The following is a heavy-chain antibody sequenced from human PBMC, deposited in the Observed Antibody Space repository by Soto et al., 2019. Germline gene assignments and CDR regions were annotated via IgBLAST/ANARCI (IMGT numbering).Heavy chain of an antibody. Sequence: EVQLLESGGGLVQPGGSLRLSCAASGFTFSSSAMSWVRQAPGKGLEWVSAISGSGGSTYYADSVKGRFTISRDNSKNTLYLQMNSLRAEDTAVYYCASISSSSWYWDYWGQGTLVTVSS. D-gene: IGHD6-13*01. V-gene: IGHV3-23*01. J-gene: IGHJ4*02. CDR3: ASISSSSWYWDY. CDR1: GFTFSSSA. CDR2: ISGSGGST.